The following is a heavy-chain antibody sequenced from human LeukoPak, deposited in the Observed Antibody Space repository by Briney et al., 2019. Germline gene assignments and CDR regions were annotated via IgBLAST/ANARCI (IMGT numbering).Heavy chain of an antibody. CDR1: GGSISSSSYY. CDR3: ARHSSGYSYGYVFDY. J-gene: IGHJ4*02. CDR2: IYYSGST. V-gene: IGHV4-39*01. D-gene: IGHD5-18*01. Sequence: SETLSLTCTVSGGSISSSSYYWGWIRQPPGKGLEWIGSIYYSGSTYYNPSLKSRVTISVDTSKNQFSLKLSSVTAADTTMYYCARHSSGYSYGYVFDYWGQGTLVTVSS.